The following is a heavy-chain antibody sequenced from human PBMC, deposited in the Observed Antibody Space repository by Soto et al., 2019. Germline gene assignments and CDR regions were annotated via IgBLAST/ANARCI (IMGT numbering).Heavy chain of an antibody. V-gene: IGHV4-39*01. CDR2: IFNSGNT. CDR1: GGSISSSTSY. J-gene: IGHJ6*02. CDR3: GSLLSAYSVMDV. Sequence: QLQLQESGPGLVKPSETLSLTCIVSGGSISSSTSYWGWIRQSPGKGLEWIGGIFNSGNTYYNSSLKSRVPISVDTSKNQCSLKLSSVTAADTAVYYCGSLLSAYSVMDVWGQGTTVTVSS. D-gene: IGHD3-16*02.